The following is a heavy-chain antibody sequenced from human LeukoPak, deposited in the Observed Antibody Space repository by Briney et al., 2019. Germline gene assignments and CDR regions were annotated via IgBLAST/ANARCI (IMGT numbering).Heavy chain of an antibody. J-gene: IGHJ4*02. V-gene: IGHV1-2*02. CDR2: INPNSGGT. CDR1: GYTFTGYY. CDR3: AKSYYDSSGYYALGDY. Sequence: ASVKVSCKASGYTFTGYYMHWARQAPGQGLEWMGWINPNSGGTNYAQKFQGRVTMTRDTSISTAYMELSRLRSDDTAVYYCAKSYYDSSGYYALGDYWGQGTLVTVSS. D-gene: IGHD3-22*01.